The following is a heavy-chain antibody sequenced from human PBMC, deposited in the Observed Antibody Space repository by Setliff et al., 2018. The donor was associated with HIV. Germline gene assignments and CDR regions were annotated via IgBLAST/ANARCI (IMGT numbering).Heavy chain of an antibody. Sequence: SVKVSCKASGGTFSNYGMSWVRQAPGQGLEWMGGIIPISGTANYAQKFQGRVTITTDESTSTAYMELSGLRSEDTAVYYCARGYSSGNYYYYYMDVWGKGTTVTVSS. CDR2: IIPISGTA. J-gene: IGHJ6*03. CDR3: ARGYSSGNYYYYYMDV. V-gene: IGHV1-69*05. D-gene: IGHD6-19*01. CDR1: GGTFSNYG.